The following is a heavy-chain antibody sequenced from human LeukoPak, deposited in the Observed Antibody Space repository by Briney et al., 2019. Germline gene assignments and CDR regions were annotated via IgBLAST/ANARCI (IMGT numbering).Heavy chain of an antibody. Sequence: GASVKVSCKASGYTFTNYAMNWVRQAPGQGLEWMGWISAYNGNTELAQKFQGRVTLATDASTNTAYVELRSLTSDDTAVYFCARGGSRSRRGDDAFDIWGQGTMVTVSS. D-gene: IGHD3-10*01. CDR1: GYTFTNYA. CDR2: ISAYNGNT. V-gene: IGHV1-18*01. CDR3: ARGGSRSRRGDDAFDI. J-gene: IGHJ3*02.